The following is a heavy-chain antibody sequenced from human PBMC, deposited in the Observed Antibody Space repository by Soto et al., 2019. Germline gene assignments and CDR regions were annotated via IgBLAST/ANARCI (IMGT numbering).Heavy chain of an antibody. CDR2: IYYSGST. CDR3: ARGHYDFWSGYLL. CDR1: GGSISSYY. Sequence: PSETLSLTCTVSGGSISSYYWSWIRQPPGKGLEWIGYIYYSGSTNYNPSLKSRVTISVDTSKNQFSLKLSSVTAADTAVYYCARGHYDFWSGYLLWGQGTLVTVS. J-gene: IGHJ4*02. D-gene: IGHD3-3*01. V-gene: IGHV4-59*01.